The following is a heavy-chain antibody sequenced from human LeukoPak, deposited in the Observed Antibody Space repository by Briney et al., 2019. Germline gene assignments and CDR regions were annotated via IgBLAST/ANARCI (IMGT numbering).Heavy chain of an antibody. V-gene: IGHV3-48*03. CDR3: ARGNDYVDS. J-gene: IGHJ4*02. CDR2: ISSSGSTI. CDR1: GFTFSSYE. D-gene: IGHD3-10*01. Sequence: GGSLRLSCAASGFTFSSYEMNWVRQAPGKGLEWVSYISSSGSTIYYADSVKGRFTISRDNAKNALYMQMNSLRAEDTAVYYCARGNDYVDSWGQGTLVTVSS.